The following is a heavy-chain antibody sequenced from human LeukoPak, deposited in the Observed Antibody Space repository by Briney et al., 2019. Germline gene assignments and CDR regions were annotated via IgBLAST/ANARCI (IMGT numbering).Heavy chain of an antibody. D-gene: IGHD3-10*01. CDR3: ARDHRGGFDY. CDR1: GFTFSSYS. CDR2: ISSGSSTI. J-gene: IGHJ4*02. V-gene: IGHV3-48*04. Sequence: PGGSLRLSCAASGFTFSSYSMNWVRQAPGKGLEWVSYISSGSSTIYYADSVKGRFTISRDNTKKTLYLEMNSLRAEDTAVYFCARDHRGGFDYWGQGTLVTVSS.